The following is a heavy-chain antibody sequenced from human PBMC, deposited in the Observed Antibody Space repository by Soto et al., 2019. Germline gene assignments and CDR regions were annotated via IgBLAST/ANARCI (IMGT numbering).Heavy chain of an antibody. CDR2: INPAKGDT. J-gene: IGHJ4*02. CDR1: GYTLTTIF. Sequence: VASVKVSCKTSGYTLTTIFLHWMRQAPRQRLEWMGWINPAKGDTKYSQKLQGRVTKTTDTSTSTAYMELWSLRSDDTSVYYCARDRRYYGSGSYFNYWGQGTLVTVSS. CDR3: ARDRRYYGSGSYFNY. V-gene: IGHV1-3*01. D-gene: IGHD3-10*01.